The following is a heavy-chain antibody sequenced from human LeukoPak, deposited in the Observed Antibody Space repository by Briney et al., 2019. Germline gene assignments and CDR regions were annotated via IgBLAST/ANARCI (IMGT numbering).Heavy chain of an antibody. Sequence: SETLSLTCTVSGGSISSYYWSWIRQPAGKGLEWIGRIYTSGSTNYNPSLKSRVTISVDTSKNQFSLKLSSVTAADTAVYYCARWIVVVVAARSFDPWGQGTLVTVSS. CDR2: IYTSGST. D-gene: IGHD2-15*01. CDR3: ARWIVVVVAARSFDP. J-gene: IGHJ5*02. V-gene: IGHV4-4*07. CDR1: GGSISSYY.